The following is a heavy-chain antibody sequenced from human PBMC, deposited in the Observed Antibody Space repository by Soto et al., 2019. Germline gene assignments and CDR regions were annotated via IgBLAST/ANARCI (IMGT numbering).Heavy chain of an antibody. Sequence: QVQLQESGPGLVKPSQTLSLTCTLSGDPITSGGFYWTWIRQHPAKGLEWIGYVYYTGVTYYSPSLKSRATISVDTSKIQFSLNLSSVTAADTAMYYCARDLRGRRSGRFDPWGQGTLVTVSS. CDR3: ARDLRGRRSGRFDP. V-gene: IGHV4-31*03. D-gene: IGHD3-10*01. J-gene: IGHJ5*02. CDR1: GDPITSGGFY. CDR2: VYYTGVT.